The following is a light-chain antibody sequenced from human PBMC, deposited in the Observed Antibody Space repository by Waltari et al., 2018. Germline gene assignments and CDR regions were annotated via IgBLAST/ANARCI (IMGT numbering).Light chain of an antibody. J-gene: IGKJ4*01. CDR2: AAS. CDR1: QSISSY. Sequence: DIQMTQSPSSLSASVGDRVTITCRASQSISSYLNWYQQKPGKAPKLLIYAASSLQSGVPSRFSGSGSGTDFTLTISSLQPEDVATYYCQQSYSTPLALTFGGGTKVEIK. CDR3: QQSYSTPLALT. V-gene: IGKV1-39*01.